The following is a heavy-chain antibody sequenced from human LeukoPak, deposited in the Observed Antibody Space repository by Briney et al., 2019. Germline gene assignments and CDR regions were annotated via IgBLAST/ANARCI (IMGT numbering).Heavy chain of an antibody. CDR3: ARDRAYGKNYYDY. CDR2: IYSADVT. D-gene: IGHD5-12*01. J-gene: IGHJ4*02. V-gene: IGHV3-66*01. Sequence: PGGSLRLSCAASGFTFSSYSMNRVRQAPGKGLEWVSLIYSADVTDYADSVKGRFTISRDNSKNTLYLQMNSLRAEDTAVYYCARDRAYGKNYYDYWGQGTLVTVSS. CDR1: GFTFSSYS.